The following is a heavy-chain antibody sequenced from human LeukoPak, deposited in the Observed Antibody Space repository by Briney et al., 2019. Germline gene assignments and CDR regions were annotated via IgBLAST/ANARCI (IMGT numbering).Heavy chain of an antibody. J-gene: IGHJ3*02. CDR3: ARHRTAINRYGPYDAFDI. CDR1: GDSISSYY. CDR2: IYTSGGT. V-gene: IGHV4-4*09. Sequence: PSETLSLTCTVSGDSISSYYWSWIRQPPGKGLEWIGYIYTSGGTNYIPSLKGRVTISIDTSKNQFSLKLSSVTAADTAVYYCARHRTAINRYGPYDAFDIWGQGTMVTVSS. D-gene: IGHD5-18*01.